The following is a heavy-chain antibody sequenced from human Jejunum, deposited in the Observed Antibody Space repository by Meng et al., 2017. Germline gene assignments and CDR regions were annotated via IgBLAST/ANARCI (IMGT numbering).Heavy chain of an antibody. CDR1: GGSFSTYD. D-gene: IGHD2-21*02. Sequence: QVQVQQWGAGLLKPSETLSLTCAFQGGSFSTYDWSWIRQPPGKGLEWLGQIHHSGSINDNPSLKGRVTMSVDTSRSQISLKLNSVTAADTAVYYCRLAYCVSDCGDYWGQGTPVTVSS. V-gene: IGHV4-34*01. J-gene: IGHJ4*02. CDR3: RLAYCVSDCGDY. CDR2: IHHSGSI.